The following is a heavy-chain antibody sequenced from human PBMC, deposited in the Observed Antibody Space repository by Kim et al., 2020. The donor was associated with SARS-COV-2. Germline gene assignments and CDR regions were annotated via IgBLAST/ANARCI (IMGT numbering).Heavy chain of an antibody. Sequence: GGSLRLSCAASGFTFRTYWMNWVRQAPGKGLEWVANINQDGSEKNYVDSVKGRFTISRDNAKNSLNLQMSSLRVEDTAMYFCANDMSTVTTFYWGQGTLVTVSS. CDR3: ANDMSTVTTFY. CDR2: INQDGSEK. V-gene: IGHV3-7*01. CDR1: GFTFRTYW. D-gene: IGHD4-17*01. J-gene: IGHJ4*02.